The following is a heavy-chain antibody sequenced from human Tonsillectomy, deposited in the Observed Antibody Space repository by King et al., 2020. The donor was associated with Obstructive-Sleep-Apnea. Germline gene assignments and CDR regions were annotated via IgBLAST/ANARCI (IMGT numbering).Heavy chain of an antibody. V-gene: IGHV3-15*01. CDR3: TTDSWRWFDP. CDR1: GFTFSKAW. D-gene: IGHD1-1*01. Sequence: QLVQSGGGLVKPGGYLRLFCAASGFTFSKAWRIWVSQAQGMGLEWVGRINSKSDDGTTDYAAPVKGRFTISRDDSKNTLYLQMNSLKTEDTAVYYCTTDSWRWFDPWGQGTLVTVSS. CDR2: INSKSDDGTT. J-gene: IGHJ5*02.